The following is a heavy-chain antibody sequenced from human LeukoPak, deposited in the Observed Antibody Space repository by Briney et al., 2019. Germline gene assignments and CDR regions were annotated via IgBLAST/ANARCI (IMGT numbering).Heavy chain of an antibody. Sequence: PGRSMRLSCTASGFTLGDYPMSWFRQAPGKGLEWIGFISGGTTEYAESVKGRVTISRDKSTSIDYLQMNSLTADDTAVYYCSRGSGWLSVYWGQGTLVTVSS. CDR1: GFTLGDYP. D-gene: IGHD6-19*01. CDR2: ISGGTT. J-gene: IGHJ4*02. CDR3: SRGSGWLSVY. V-gene: IGHV3-49*03.